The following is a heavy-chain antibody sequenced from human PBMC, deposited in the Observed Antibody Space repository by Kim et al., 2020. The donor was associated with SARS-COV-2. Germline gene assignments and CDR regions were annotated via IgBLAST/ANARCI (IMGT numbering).Heavy chain of an antibody. D-gene: IGHD3-3*01. V-gene: IGHV7-4-1*02. CDR3: ARDLLRFXEWLFXPQRGAFDI. J-gene: IGHJ3*02. Sequence: ASVKVSCKASGYTFTSYAMNWVRQAPGQGLEXXGWXXXNTGNPTYAQGFTGRFVSSXDTSXSTAYXQISSLKAEDTAVYYCARDLLRFXEWLFXPQRGAFDIWXXGTMXXVS. CDR2: XXXNTGNP. CDR1: GYTFTSYA.